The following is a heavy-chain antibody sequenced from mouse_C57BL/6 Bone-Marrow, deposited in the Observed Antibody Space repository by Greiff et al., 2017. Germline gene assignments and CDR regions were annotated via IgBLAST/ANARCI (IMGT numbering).Heavy chain of an antibody. D-gene: IGHD3-2*02. CDR1: GYTFTDYY. CDR2: INPYNGGT. Sequence: VQLQQSGPVLVKPGASVKMSCKASGYTFTDYYMNWVKQSHGKSLEWIGVINPYNGGTSYNEKFKGKATLTVDKASSTAYMELHSLTSEDSAVFYCARGGQAAQDYFVYWGQGTTLTVSS. J-gene: IGHJ2*01. V-gene: IGHV1-19*01. CDR3: ARGGQAAQDYFVY.